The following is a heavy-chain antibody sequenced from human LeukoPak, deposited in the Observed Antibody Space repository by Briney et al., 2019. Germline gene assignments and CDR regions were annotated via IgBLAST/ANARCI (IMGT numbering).Heavy chain of an antibody. D-gene: IGHD2-8*01. CDR3: AREGPRGNAQFDY. V-gene: IGHV3-33*01. Sequence: GRSLRLSCEASGLPFSSYGMHWVRHAPGKGLEWVALVWYDGSNKYYTDSVKGRLTISRDNSKNTLYLQMNSLRAEDTAIYYCAREGPRGNAQFDYWGQGTLVTVSS. CDR1: GLPFSSYG. CDR2: VWYDGSNK. J-gene: IGHJ4*02.